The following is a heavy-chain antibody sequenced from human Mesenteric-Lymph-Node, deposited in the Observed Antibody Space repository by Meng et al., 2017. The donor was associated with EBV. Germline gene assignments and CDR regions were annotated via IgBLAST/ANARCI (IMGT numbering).Heavy chain of an antibody. CDR1: GGSFSGYY. CDR2: INHSGST. Sequence: QWQIHQGAAGLLKPPEPLSLTCAVYGGSFSGYYWSWIRQPPGKGLEWIGEINHSGSTNYNPSLKSRVTISVDTSKNQFSLKLSSVTAADTAVYYCARFGAILRGFDYWGQGTLVTVPS. J-gene: IGHJ4*02. D-gene: IGHD3-10*01. CDR3: ARFGAILRGFDY. V-gene: IGHV4-34*01.